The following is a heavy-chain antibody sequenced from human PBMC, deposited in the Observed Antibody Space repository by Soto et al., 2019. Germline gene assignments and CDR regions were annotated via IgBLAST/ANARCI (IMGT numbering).Heavy chain of an antibody. CDR3: ARAYCSSTSCSPYYCYGMDV. CDR1: GGSISSGGYY. CDR2: IYYSGST. D-gene: IGHD2-2*01. Sequence: SETLSLTCTVSGGSISSGGYYWSWIRQHPGKGLEWIGYIYYSGSTYYNPSLKSRVTISVDTSKNQFSLKLSSVTAADTAVYYCARAYCSSTSCSPYYCYGMDVWGQGTTVTVSS. V-gene: IGHV4-31*03. J-gene: IGHJ6*02.